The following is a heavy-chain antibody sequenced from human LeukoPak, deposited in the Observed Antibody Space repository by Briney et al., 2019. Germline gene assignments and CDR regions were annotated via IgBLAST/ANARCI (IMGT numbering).Heavy chain of an antibody. V-gene: IGHV3-21*01. J-gene: IGHJ4*02. CDR3: ARAGGDY. CDR1: GFTFSSYS. CDR2: ISSSSSYT. Sequence: PGGSLRLSCAASGFTFSSYSMNWVRQAPGKGLEWVSSISSSSSYTYYADSVKGRFTISRDNAKNSLYLQMNSLRAEDTAVYYCARAGGDYWGQGTLVTVSS. D-gene: IGHD6-25*01.